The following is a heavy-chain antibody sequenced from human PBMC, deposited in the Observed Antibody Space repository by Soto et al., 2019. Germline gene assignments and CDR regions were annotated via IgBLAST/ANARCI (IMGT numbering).Heavy chain of an antibody. CDR1: GDSVSSNNYY. CDR2: IHYSGDS. Sequence: LSLTCTVIGDSVSSNNYYWSWIRQRPGKGLEWIGYIHYSGDSYDNPSLTSRITMPMDVSKNQFSLNLRSVTAADTAIYYCARDVNDSSGSQGFDYWGQGTLVTVSS. D-gene: IGHD3-22*01. V-gene: IGHV4-31*03. CDR3: ARDVNDSSGSQGFDY. J-gene: IGHJ4*02.